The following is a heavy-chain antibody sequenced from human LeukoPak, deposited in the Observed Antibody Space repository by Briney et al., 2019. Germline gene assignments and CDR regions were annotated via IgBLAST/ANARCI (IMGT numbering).Heavy chain of an antibody. CDR3: AGPIFGVVMNPFDY. V-gene: IGHV3-30-3*01. CDR2: ISYDGSNK. Sequence: GGSLRLSCAASGFTFSSYAMHWVRQAPGKGLEWVAVISYDGSNKYYADSVKGRFTISRDNSKNTLYLQTNSLRAEDTAVYYCAGPIFGVVMNPFDYWGQGTLVTVSS. D-gene: IGHD3-3*01. J-gene: IGHJ4*02. CDR1: GFTFSSYA.